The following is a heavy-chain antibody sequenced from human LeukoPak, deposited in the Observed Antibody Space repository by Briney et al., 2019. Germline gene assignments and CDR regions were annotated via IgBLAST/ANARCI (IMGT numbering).Heavy chain of an antibody. D-gene: IGHD2-2*01. CDR2: ISCNSGSI. CDR3: AKDVGCSTTKCHYGYYGMDV. Sequence: PGGSLRLSCAASGFTFDDYAMHWDRQAPGKGLEWASGISCNSGSIGYADSVKGRLTISRDNAKNSLYLQMNSLRAEDTALYYCAKDVGCSTTKCHYGYYGMDVWGQGTTVTVAS. J-gene: IGHJ6*02. V-gene: IGHV3-9*01. CDR1: GFTFDDYA.